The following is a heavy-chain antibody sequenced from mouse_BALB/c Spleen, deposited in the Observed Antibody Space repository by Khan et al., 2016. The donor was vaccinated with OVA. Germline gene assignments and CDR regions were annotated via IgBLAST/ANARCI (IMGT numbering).Heavy chain of an antibody. D-gene: IGHD2-13*01. CDR2: IAPGSGSI. V-gene: IGHV1S41*01. Sequence: DLVKPGASVKLSCKASGYTFTSYWINWIKQRPGQGLEWIGRIAPGSGSIYYNEMFKDKATLTVDTSSSTAYIQLNSLSSEDSAVYFWASAIGDKVPLDYWGQGTTLTVSS. CDR1: GYTFTSYW. CDR3: ASAIGDKVPLDY. J-gene: IGHJ2*01.